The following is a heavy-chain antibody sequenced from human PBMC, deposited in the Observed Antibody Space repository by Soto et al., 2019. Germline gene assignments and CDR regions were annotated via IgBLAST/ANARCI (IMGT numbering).Heavy chain of an antibody. D-gene: IGHD6-19*01. CDR2: INHSGST. Sequence: SETLSLTCAVYGGSFSGYYWSWIRQPPGKGLEWIGEINHSGSTNYNPSLKSRVTISVGTAKNQFSLKLSSVTAADTAVYYCARRGGRIAVAGYYYGMDVWGQGTTVTVSS. V-gene: IGHV4-34*01. CDR3: ARRGGRIAVAGYYYGMDV. J-gene: IGHJ6*02. CDR1: GGSFSGYY.